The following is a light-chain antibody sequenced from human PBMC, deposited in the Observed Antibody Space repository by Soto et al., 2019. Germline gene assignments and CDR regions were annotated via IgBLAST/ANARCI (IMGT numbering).Light chain of an antibody. CDR3: SSYAGNHNSV. CDR2: EVS. CDR1: SSDVGGYNY. V-gene: IGLV2-8*01. Sequence: QSALTQPPSASGSPGQSVTISCTGTSSDVGGYNYVSWYQQHPGKAPKVMIYEVSKRPSGVPDRFSGSKSGNTASLTVPGLQAEDEADYYRSSYAGNHNSVFGGETKLTAL. J-gene: IGLJ2*01.